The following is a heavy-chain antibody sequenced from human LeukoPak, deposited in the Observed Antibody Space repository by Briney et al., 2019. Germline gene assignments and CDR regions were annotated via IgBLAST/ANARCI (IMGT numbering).Heavy chain of an antibody. CDR2: ISYDGSNK. CDR1: GFTFSSYD. J-gene: IGHJ4*02. Sequence: QSGGSLRLSCAASGFTFSSYDMHWVRQAPGKGLEWVAVISYDGSNKYYADSVKGRFTISRDNSKNTLYLQMNSLRAEDTAVYYCAGDRAPTLDYWGQGTLVTVPS. V-gene: IGHV3-30*04. CDR3: AGDRAPTLDY.